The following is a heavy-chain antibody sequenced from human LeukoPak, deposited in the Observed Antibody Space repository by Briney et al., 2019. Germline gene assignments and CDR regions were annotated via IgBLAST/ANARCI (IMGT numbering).Heavy chain of an antibody. CDR1: GGSISGYY. J-gene: IGHJ6*02. D-gene: IGHD6-6*01. CDR2: IYYTGST. Sequence: SETLSLTCTVSGGSISGYYWSWIRQPPGKGLEWIGYIYYTGSTNYNPSLKSRVTISVDTSKNQFSLKLSSVTAADTAVYYCARDLWGSSLYYYYYYGMDVWGQGTTVTVSS. V-gene: IGHV4-59*01. CDR3: ARDLWGSSLYYYYYYGMDV.